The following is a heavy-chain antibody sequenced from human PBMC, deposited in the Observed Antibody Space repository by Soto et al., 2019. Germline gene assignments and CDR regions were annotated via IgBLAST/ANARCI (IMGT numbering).Heavy chain of an antibody. Sequence: GGSLRLSCSASGFTLSSLAMSWVRQAPGKGLEWVSSISASGGSTNYADSVKGRFTVSRDNSQNTLFLQMNSLRAEDTAIYYCAKVISTDYDYWGQGTLVTVSS. CDR2: ISASGGST. CDR1: GFTLSSLA. J-gene: IGHJ4*02. CDR3: AKVISTDYDY. D-gene: IGHD4-17*01. V-gene: IGHV3-23*01.